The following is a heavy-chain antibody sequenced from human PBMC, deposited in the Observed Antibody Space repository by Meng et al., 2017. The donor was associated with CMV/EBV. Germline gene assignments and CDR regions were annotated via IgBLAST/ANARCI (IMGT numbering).Heavy chain of an antibody. CDR1: GGTFCSYA. CDR2: IIPIFGTA. D-gene: IGHD6-13*01. Sequence: SLMVSCKASGGTFCSYAVSWVRQAPGQGLEWLGGIIPIFGTANYAQKFQGRVTITTDESTSTAYMELSSLRSEDTAVYYCAVHDTNSSTPSYYYYGMDVWGQGTTVTVSS. V-gene: IGHV1-69*05. CDR3: AVHDTNSSTPSYYYYGMDV. J-gene: IGHJ6*02.